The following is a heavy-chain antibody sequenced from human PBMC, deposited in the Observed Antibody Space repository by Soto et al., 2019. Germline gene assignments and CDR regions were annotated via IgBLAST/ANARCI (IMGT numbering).Heavy chain of an antibody. CDR3: ASFTDYYDNSGPIDY. CDR1: GGSISSGDYS. J-gene: IGHJ4*02. D-gene: IGHD3-22*01. V-gene: IGHV4-30-2*01. Sequence: QLQLQESGSGLLKPSQTLSLICAVSGGSISSGDYSWSWIRQPTGKGLEWIGYIYQTGITYYNPSLKSRVTISVDRSKNHFSLKLGSVTAADTAVYYCASFTDYYDNSGPIDYWGQGTLVTVSS. CDR2: IYQTGIT.